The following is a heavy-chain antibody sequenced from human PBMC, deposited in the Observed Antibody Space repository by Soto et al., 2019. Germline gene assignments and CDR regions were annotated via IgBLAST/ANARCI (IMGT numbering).Heavy chain of an antibody. CDR2: ISAYNGNT. CDR1: GYTFTSYG. V-gene: IGHV1-18*01. Sequence: GASVKVSCKASGYTFTSYGISWVRQAPGQGLEWMGWISAYNGNTNYAQKLQGRVTTTTDTSTSTAYMELRSLRSDDTAVYYCARWSVEQLGPYYYYYYGMDVWGQGTTVTVSS. CDR3: ARWSVEQLGPYYYYYYGMDV. D-gene: IGHD6-6*01. J-gene: IGHJ6*02.